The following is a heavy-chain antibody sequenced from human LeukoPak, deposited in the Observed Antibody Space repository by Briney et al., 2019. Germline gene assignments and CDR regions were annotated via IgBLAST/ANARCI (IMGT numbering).Heavy chain of an antibody. V-gene: IGHV3-23*01. CDR1: GFTFSSYA. D-gene: IGHD1-26*01. Sequence: GVSLRRSCAASGFTFSSYAMSWVRQAPGKGLEWVSAISVSGSTYYADSVKGRFTISRDNSKNTLYLQMNSLRAEDTAVYYCAKGTTSGSYYSYYFDYWGQGTLVTVSS. CDR2: ISVSGST. CDR3: AKGTTSGSYYSYYFDY. J-gene: IGHJ4*02.